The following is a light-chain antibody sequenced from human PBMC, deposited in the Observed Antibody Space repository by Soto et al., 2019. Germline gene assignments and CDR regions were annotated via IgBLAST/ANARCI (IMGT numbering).Light chain of an antibody. V-gene: IGLV1-44*01. CDR2: SDN. Sequence: QSVLTQPPSASGTPGQRVTISCSGSFSNIGSNSVNWYQQLPGTAPKLLIYSDNQRPSGVPDRFSGSKSGTSASLAISGLMSEDEADYSCAAWDDSLMGVFGGGTKLTVL. J-gene: IGLJ3*02. CDR1: FSNIGSNS. CDR3: AAWDDSLMGV.